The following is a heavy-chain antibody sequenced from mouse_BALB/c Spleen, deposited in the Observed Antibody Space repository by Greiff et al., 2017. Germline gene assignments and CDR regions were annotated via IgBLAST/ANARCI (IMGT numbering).Heavy chain of an antibody. CDR1: GFSLTSYG. Sequence: QVQLKESGPGLVAPSQSLSITCTVSGFSLTSYGVHWVRQPPGKGLEWLGVIWAGGSTNYNSALMSRLSISKDNSKSQVFLKMNSLQTDDTAMYYCAREGYEGYYYAMDYWGQGTSVTVSS. D-gene: IGHD2-14*01. J-gene: IGHJ4*01. CDR2: IWAGGST. CDR3: AREGYEGYYYAMDY. V-gene: IGHV2-9*02.